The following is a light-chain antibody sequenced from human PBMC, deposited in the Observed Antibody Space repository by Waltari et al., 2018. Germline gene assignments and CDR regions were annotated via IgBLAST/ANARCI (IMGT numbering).Light chain of an antibody. Sequence: QSALTQPASVAGSPRQSTTISYTGPSLYLGGYNYFFWYQQHPGKVPKLLIFDVSNRPSGVSKRFSGSKSGNTASLTISGLQAEDESDYYCCSFTSRSTWVFGGGPKLTVL. CDR2: DVS. CDR1: SLYLGGYNY. V-gene: IGLV2-14*01. CDR3: CSFTSRSTWV. J-gene: IGLJ3*02.